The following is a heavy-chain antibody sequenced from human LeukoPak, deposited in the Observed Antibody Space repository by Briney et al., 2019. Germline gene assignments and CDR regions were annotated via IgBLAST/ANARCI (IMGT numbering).Heavy chain of an antibody. CDR2: ISSSGSTI. Sequence: GRSMRLSSAAYGLTFSSYAMSWDRHAQRKVSEWVSYISSSGSTIYYADSVKGRFTITRDNAKNSLYRQMNSLRAEDTAVYYCAREVLPSGYDYWGQGTLVTVSS. D-gene: IGHD4/OR15-4a*01. CDR1: GLTFSSYA. J-gene: IGHJ4*02. V-gene: IGHV3-48*04. CDR3: AREVLPSGYDY.